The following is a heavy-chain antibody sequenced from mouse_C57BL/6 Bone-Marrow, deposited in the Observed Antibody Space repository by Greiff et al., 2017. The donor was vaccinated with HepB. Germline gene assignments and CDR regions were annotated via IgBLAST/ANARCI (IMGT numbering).Heavy chain of an antibody. D-gene: IGHD2-1*01. Sequence: EVKLMESGPGLVKPSQSLSLTCSVTGYSITSGYYWNWIRQFPGNKLEWMGYISYDGSNNYNPSLKNRISITRDTSKNQFFLKLNSVTTEDTATYYCARYGNYVDYWGQGTLVTVSA. CDR3: ARYGNYVDY. V-gene: IGHV3-6*01. CDR1: GYSITSGYY. CDR2: ISYDGSN. J-gene: IGHJ3*01.